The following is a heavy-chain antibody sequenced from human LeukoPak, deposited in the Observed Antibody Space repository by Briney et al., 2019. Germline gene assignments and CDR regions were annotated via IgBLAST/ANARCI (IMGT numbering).Heavy chain of an antibody. CDR2: IKQDGSEK. V-gene: IGHV3-7*01. Sequence: GGSLRLSCAASGFTFSSYWMSWVRQAPGKGLEWMANIKQDGSEKYYVDSVKGRFTISRDNAKNSLYLQMNSLRAEDTAVYYCASMVRGVIIDYWGQGTLVTVSS. CDR3: ASMVRGVIIDY. CDR1: GFTFSSYW. D-gene: IGHD3-10*01. J-gene: IGHJ4*02.